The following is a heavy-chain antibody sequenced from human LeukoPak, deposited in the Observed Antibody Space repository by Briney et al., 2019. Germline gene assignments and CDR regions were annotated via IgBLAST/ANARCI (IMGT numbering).Heavy chain of an antibody. J-gene: IGHJ4*02. CDR1: GFTVSSNY. Sequence: PGGSLRLSCAASGFTVSSNYMSWVRQAPGKGLEWVSVIYSGGSTYYADSVKGRFTISRDNSKNTLYLQMNSLRAEDTAVYYCAKDRAGYSSGEDFDYWGQGTLVTVSS. CDR3: AKDRAGYSSGEDFDY. CDR2: IYSGGST. D-gene: IGHD6-19*01. V-gene: IGHV3-66*01.